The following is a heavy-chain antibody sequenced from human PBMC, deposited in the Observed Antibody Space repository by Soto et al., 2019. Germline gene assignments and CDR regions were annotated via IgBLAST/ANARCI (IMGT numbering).Heavy chain of an antibody. V-gene: IGHV4-59*01. J-gene: IGHJ6*03. CDR3: ARGGITGEYYYYYYMDV. D-gene: IGHD1-20*01. CDR2: IYYSGST. CDR1: GGSISSYY. Sequence: SETLSLTCTVSGGSISSYYWSWIRQPPGKGLEWIGYIYYSGSTNYNPSLKSRVTISVDTSKNQFSLKLSSLTAADTAVYYCARGGITGEYYYYYYMDVWGKGITVTVSS.